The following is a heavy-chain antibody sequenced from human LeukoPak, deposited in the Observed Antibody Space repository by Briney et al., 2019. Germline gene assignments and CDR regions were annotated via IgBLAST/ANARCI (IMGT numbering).Heavy chain of an antibody. J-gene: IGHJ4*02. V-gene: IGHV4-61*01. CDR2: IYYSGST. CDR1: GGSVSSGTYY. D-gene: IGHD3-22*01. CDR3: ATSYYYDSSGYYYGFDY. Sequence: SSETLSLTCTASGGSVSSGTYYWSWIRQPPGKGLEWIGYIYYSGSTNYNPSLKSRVTISVDTSKNQFSLKLSSVTAADTAVYYCATSYYYDSSGYYYGFDYWGQGTLVTVSS.